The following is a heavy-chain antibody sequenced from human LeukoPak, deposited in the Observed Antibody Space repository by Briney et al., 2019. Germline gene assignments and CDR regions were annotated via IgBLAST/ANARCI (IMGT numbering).Heavy chain of an antibody. Sequence: SETLSLTCTVSGGSISPYYWSWIRQPPGKGLEWIGYIYYSGSTNYNPSLKSRVTISVDTSKNQFSLKLSSVTAADTAVYYCARDTGFEWDHNFDYWGQGTLVTVSS. CDR1: GGSISPYY. V-gene: IGHV4-59*01. D-gene: IGHD1-26*01. J-gene: IGHJ4*02. CDR2: IYYSGST. CDR3: ARDTGFEWDHNFDY.